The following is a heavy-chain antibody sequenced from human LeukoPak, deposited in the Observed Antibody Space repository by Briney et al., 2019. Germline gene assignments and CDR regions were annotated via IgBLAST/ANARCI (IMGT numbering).Heavy chain of an antibody. J-gene: IGHJ5*02. Sequence: AGSLRRSCAASGFTFSNVWVSWVRQAQGQGLEWVGRIKSKTDGGTTDYAAPVKGRFTISRDDSKNTLYLQMNSLKTEDTAVYSCTTGGVITTSWGQGTLVTVSS. CDR3: TTGGVITTS. CDR2: IKSKTDGGTT. D-gene: IGHD3-22*01. V-gene: IGHV3-15*01. CDR1: GFTFSNVW.